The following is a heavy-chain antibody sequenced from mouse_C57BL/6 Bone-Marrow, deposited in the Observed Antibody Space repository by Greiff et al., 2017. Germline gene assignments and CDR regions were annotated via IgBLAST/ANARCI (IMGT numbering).Heavy chain of an antibody. CDR1: GYTFTDYY. J-gene: IGHJ3*01. CDR3: ARWGDYYGPWCAY. D-gene: IGHD1-1*01. Sequence: VQLQQSGPELVKPGASVKISCKASGYTFTDYYINWVKQRPGQGLEWIGWIFPGSGSTYYNEKLKGKATLTVDKSSSTAYMLLSSLTSEDSAVYFCARWGDYYGPWCAYWGQGTLVTVSA. CDR2: IFPGSGST. V-gene: IGHV1-75*01.